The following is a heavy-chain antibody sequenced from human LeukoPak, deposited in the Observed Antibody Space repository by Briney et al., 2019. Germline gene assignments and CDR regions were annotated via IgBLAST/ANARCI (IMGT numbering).Heavy chain of an antibody. CDR3: ARAIEDSWTFDY. D-gene: IGHD3/OR15-3a*01. J-gene: IGHJ4*02. V-gene: IGHV4-61*02. CDR2: IYTSGST. Sequence: PSETLSLTCTVSGGSISSGSYYWSWIRQPAGKGLEWIGRIYTSGSTNYNPSPKSRVTISVDTSKNQFSLKLSSVTAADTAVYYCARAIEDSWTFDYWGQGTLVTVSS. CDR1: GGSISSGSYY.